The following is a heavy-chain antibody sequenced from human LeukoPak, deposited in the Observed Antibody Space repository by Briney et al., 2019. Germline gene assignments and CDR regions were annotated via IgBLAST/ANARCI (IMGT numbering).Heavy chain of an antibody. CDR1: GFTFSSYS. V-gene: IGHV3-21*01. J-gene: IGHJ4*02. CDR3: ARSKAVAGSYFDY. D-gene: IGHD6-19*01. Sequence: PGGSLRLSCAASGFTFSSYSMNWVRQAPGKGLEWVSSISSSSSYIYYADSVKGRFTISRDNAKSSLYLQMNSLRAEDTAVYYCARSKAVAGSYFDYWGQGTLVTVSS. CDR2: ISSSSSYI.